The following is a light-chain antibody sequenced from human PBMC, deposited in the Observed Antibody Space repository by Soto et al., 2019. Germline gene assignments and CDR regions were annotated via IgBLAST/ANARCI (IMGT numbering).Light chain of an antibody. J-gene: IGKJ1*01. CDR3: QQYGSSPWT. CDR2: GAS. V-gene: IGKV4-1*01. CDR1: QSVLYSSNNKNY. Sequence: DIVMTQSPDSLAVSLGGRATINCKSSQSVLYSSNNKNYLAWYQQKPGQAPRPLIYGASSRATGIQDRFSGSESGTAFTLTIRRLEPEDFAVYYCQQYGSSPWTFGQGTKVDIK.